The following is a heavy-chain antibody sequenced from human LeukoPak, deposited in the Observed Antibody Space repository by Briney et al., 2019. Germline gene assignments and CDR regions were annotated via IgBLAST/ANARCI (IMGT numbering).Heavy chain of an antibody. V-gene: IGHV4-34*01. Sequence: SETLSLTCAVYGGSFSGYYWSWIRQPPGKGLEWIGEINHSGSTNNNPSLKSRVTISVDTSKNQFSLKLSSVTAADTAVYYCARHGSITGTKDWGQGTLVTVSS. J-gene: IGHJ4*02. CDR1: GGSFSGYY. D-gene: IGHD1-7*01. CDR2: INHSGST. CDR3: ARHGSITGTKD.